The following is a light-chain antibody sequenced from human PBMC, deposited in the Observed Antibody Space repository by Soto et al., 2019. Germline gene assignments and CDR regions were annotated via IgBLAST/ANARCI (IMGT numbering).Light chain of an antibody. CDR2: DVS. V-gene: IGLV2-14*01. J-gene: IGLJ1*01. CDR3: CSYTRSGTLI. Sequence: SVLPQPASASGSPGQSITISCVGTSGDIGDYNYVSWYQQHPGKVPKVIIYDVSNRPSGVSYRFSGTKSGNTASLTVSGLQAEDEADYYCCSYTRSGTLIFGTG. CDR1: SGDIGDYNY.